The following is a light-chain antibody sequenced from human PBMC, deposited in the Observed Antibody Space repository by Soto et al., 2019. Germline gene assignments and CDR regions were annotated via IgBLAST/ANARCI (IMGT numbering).Light chain of an antibody. Sequence: IVLTQSPSTLSLSPGERATLSCRASQSVGSNLAWYQQKPGQAPRLLIYGASTRATGIPARFSGSGSGTEFTLTISSLQCQDFAVYYCQQYNYWPPKITFGQGTRLEIK. CDR2: GAS. J-gene: IGKJ5*01. V-gene: IGKV3-15*01. CDR3: QQYNYWPPKIT. CDR1: QSVGSN.